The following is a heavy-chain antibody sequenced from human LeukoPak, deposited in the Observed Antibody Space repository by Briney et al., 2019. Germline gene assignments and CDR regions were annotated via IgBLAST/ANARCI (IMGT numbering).Heavy chain of an antibody. Sequence: SQTLSLTCAVSGGSISSGGYSWSWIRQPPGKGLEWIGYIYHSGSTYYNPSLKSRVTISVDRSKNQFSLKLSSVTAAATAVYYCARVTGGWLQYHFDYWGQGTLVTVSS. J-gene: IGHJ4*02. CDR2: IYHSGST. CDR3: ARVTGGWLQYHFDY. V-gene: IGHV4-30-2*01. D-gene: IGHD5-24*01. CDR1: GGSISSGGYS.